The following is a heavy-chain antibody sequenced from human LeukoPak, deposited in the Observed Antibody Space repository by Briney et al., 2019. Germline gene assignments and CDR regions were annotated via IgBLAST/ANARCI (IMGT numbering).Heavy chain of an antibody. D-gene: IGHD2-2*01. CDR1: GFTFSNYA. CDR2: ISGSGGST. J-gene: IGHJ4*02. CDR3: ANDIVVVPAATFDY. Sequence: GGSLRLSCAASGFTFSNYAMRWVRQAPGKGLEWVSAISGSGGSTYYADSVKGRFTISRDNSKNTLYLQMNSLRAEDTAVYYCANDIVVVPAATFDYWGQGTLVTVSS. V-gene: IGHV3-23*01.